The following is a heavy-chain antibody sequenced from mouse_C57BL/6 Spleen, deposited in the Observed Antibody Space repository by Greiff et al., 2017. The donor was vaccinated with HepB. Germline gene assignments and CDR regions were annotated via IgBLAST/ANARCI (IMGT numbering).Heavy chain of an antibody. Sequence: VQLQQSGAELVKPGASVKISCKASGYAFSSYWMNWVKQRPGKGLEWIGQIYPGDGDTNYNGKFKGKATLTADKSSSTAYMQLSSLTSEDSAVYCCAREGGNGNPWFAYWGQGTLVTVSA. D-gene: IGHD2-1*01. CDR3: AREGGNGNPWFAY. CDR1: GYAFSSYW. V-gene: IGHV1-80*01. J-gene: IGHJ3*01. CDR2: IYPGDGDT.